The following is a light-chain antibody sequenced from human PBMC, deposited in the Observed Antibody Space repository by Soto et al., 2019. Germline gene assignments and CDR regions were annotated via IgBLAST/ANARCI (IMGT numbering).Light chain of an antibody. CDR3: QQYRSSPPEFS. CDR2: GAY. V-gene: IGKV3-20*01. J-gene: IGKJ3*01. CDR1: QSVGSSY. Sequence: EIVLTQSPGTLSVSPGERVTLSCRASQSVGSSYLAWYQQRPGQAPRLLIFGAYYRATGIPDRFSGSGSGTDFTLTISILEPEDFAVYYCQQYRSSPPEFSFGPGTKVDSK.